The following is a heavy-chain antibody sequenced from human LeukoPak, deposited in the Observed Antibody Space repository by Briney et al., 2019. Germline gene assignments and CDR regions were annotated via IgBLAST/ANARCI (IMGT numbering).Heavy chain of an antibody. CDR1: GYTFTSYG. CDR2: IVPIFGTA. V-gene: IGHV1-69*13. Sequence: RASVKVSCKASGYTFTSYGISWVRQAPGQGLEWMGGIVPIFGTANYAQKFQGRVTITADESTSTAYMELSSLRSEDTAVYYCARDGHYYDSSGYYAYWGQGTLVTVSS. J-gene: IGHJ4*02. CDR3: ARDGHYYDSSGYYAY. D-gene: IGHD3-22*01.